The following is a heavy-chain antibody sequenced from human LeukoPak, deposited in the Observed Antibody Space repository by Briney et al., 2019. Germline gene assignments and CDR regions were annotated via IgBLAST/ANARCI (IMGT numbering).Heavy chain of an antibody. CDR3: ARHVTGDPSTDDAFDI. D-gene: IGHD7-27*01. V-gene: IGHV4-59*08. CDR2: VYYSGDT. CDR1: GGSISSSY. J-gene: IGHJ3*02. Sequence: SETLSLTCTVSGGSISSSYWSWIRQPPGKELERIGYVYYSGDTNYNPSLKSRVTISVDTSKNQFSLKLSSVTAANTAVYYCARHVTGDPSTDDAFDIWGQGTMVTVSS.